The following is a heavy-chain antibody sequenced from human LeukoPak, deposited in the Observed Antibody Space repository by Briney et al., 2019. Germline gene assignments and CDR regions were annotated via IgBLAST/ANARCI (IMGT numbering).Heavy chain of an antibody. Sequence: SVKVTCKASGGTFSSYAISWVRQAPGQGLEWMGGIILIFGTANFAQKFQGRVTITADESTSTAYIELSSLRSEDTAVYYCAREAPSLDYGGTEALHYYFDHWGQGTLVTVSS. V-gene: IGHV1-69*13. CDR1: GGTFSSYA. J-gene: IGHJ4*02. CDR2: IILIFGTA. CDR3: AREAPSLDYGGTEALHYYFDH. D-gene: IGHD4-23*01.